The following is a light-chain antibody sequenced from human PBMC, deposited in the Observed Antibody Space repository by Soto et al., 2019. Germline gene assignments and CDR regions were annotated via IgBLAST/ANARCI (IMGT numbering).Light chain of an antibody. V-gene: IGKV1-39*01. CDR1: QDISNY. CDR2: AAS. Sequence: IQMTQSPSSLSASVGDRVSITCQASQDISNYLNWYQQKPGKAPKLLIYAASSLQSGVPSRFSGSGSGTEFTLTINSLQSEDFAVYYCQQYNNWPPITFGQGTRLEIK. CDR3: QQYNNWPPIT. J-gene: IGKJ5*01.